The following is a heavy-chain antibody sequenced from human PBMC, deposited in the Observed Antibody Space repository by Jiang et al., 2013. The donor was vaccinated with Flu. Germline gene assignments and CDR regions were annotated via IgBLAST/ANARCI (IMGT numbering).Heavy chain of an antibody. CDR2: GTA. D-gene: IGHD2-2*01. Sequence: GTANYAQKFQGRVTITAAKSTSTAYMELSSLRSEDTAVYYCASWGHAANIVVVPAARADAFDIWGQGTMVTVSS. CDR3: ASWGHAANIVVVPAARADAFDI. J-gene: IGHJ3*02. V-gene: IGHV1-69*06.